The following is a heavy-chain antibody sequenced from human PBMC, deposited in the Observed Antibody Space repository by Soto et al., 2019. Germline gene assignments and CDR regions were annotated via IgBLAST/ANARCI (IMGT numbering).Heavy chain of an antibody. Sequence: GGSLRLSCAASGFTFSSYWMSWVRQAPGKGLEWVANIKQDGSEKYYVDSVKGRFTISRDNAKNSLYLQMNSLRAEDAAVYYCARVIAVAGTDYYFDYWGQGTLVTVSS. V-gene: IGHV3-7*03. CDR1: GFTFSSYW. J-gene: IGHJ4*02. CDR2: IKQDGSEK. CDR3: ARVIAVAGTDYYFDY. D-gene: IGHD6-19*01.